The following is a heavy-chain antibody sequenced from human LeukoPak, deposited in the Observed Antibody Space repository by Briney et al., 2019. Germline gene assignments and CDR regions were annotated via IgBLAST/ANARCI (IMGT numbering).Heavy chain of an antibody. D-gene: IGHD3-9*01. J-gene: IGHJ4*02. CDR2: ITDSVGST. CDR3: AKDDWADY. Sequence: GGSLRLSCTASGFTFASYAMSWVRQAPGKGLEWVSTITDSVGSTYYADSVKGRFTISRDNSKNTVYLQMISLRAEDTAVYVCAKDDWADYWGQGTLVTVSS. CDR1: GFTFASYA. V-gene: IGHV3-23*01.